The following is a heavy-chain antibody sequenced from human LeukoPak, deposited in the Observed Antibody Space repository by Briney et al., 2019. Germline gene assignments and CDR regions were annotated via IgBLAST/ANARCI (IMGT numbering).Heavy chain of an antibody. J-gene: IGHJ4*02. CDR2: INAGNGNT. D-gene: IGHD2-2*01. V-gene: IGHV1-3*01. Sequence: ASVKVSCKASGYTFTSYAMHWVRQAPGQRLEWMGWINAGNGNTKYSQKFQGRVTITRDTSASTAYMELSSLRSEDTAVYYCARPRDHCSSTSCYGPFFDYWGQGTLVTVSS. CDR3: ARPRDHCSSTSCYGPFFDY. CDR1: GYTFTSYA.